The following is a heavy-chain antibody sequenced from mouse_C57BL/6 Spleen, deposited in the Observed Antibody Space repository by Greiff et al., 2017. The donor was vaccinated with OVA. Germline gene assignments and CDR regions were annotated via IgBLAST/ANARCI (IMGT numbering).Heavy chain of an antibody. Sequence: QVQLQQSGAELARPGASVKLSCKASGYTFTSYGISWVKQRTGQGLEWIGEIYPRSGNTYYNEKFKGKATLTADKSSSTAYMELRSLTSEDSAVYFCARGLITTVVGDYWGQGTTLTVSS. CDR1: GYTFTSYG. J-gene: IGHJ2*01. V-gene: IGHV1-81*01. CDR2: IYPRSGNT. CDR3: ARGLITTVVGDY. D-gene: IGHD1-1*01.